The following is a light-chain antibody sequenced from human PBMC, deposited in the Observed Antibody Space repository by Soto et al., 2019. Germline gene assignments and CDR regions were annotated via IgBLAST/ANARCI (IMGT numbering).Light chain of an antibody. CDR3: QQYNNWPRT. CDR1: QSVSSD. CDR2: GAS. J-gene: IGKJ1*01. Sequence: EIVMTQSPATLSVSPGERATLSCRASQSVSSDLAWYHQKPGQAPRLLIYGASTRATGIPARFSGSGSGTECTLTINSLQYEDFAVYYCQQYNNWPRTFGQGTKVEIK. V-gene: IGKV3-15*01.